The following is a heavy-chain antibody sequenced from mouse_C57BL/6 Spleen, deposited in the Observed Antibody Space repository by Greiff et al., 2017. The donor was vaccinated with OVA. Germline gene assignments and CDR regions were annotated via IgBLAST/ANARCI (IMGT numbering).Heavy chain of an antibody. V-gene: IGHV1-82*01. Sequence: VQLQQSGPELVKPGASVKISCKASGYAFSSSWMNWVKQRPGKGLEWIGRIYPGDGDTNYNGKFKGKATLTADKSSSTAYMQLSSLTSEDSAVYFCARSYYYGSSYRYFDYWGQGTTLTVSS. J-gene: IGHJ2*01. CDR1: GYAFSSSW. CDR3: ARSYYYGSSYRYFDY. D-gene: IGHD1-1*01. CDR2: IYPGDGDT.